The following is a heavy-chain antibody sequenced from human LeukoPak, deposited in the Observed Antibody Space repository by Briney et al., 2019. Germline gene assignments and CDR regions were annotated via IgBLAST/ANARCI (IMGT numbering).Heavy chain of an antibody. V-gene: IGHV3-30*18. J-gene: IGHJ5*02. CDR1: GFTFSSYG. D-gene: IGHD3-16*02. CDR2: ISYDGSNK. CDR3: AKGGFRYFAP. Sequence: PGGSLRLSCADSGFTFSSYGMHWVRQAPGKGLEWVAVISYDGSNKYYADSVKGRFTISRDNSKNTLYLQMNSLRAEDTAVYYCAKGGFRYFAPWGQGTLVTVSS.